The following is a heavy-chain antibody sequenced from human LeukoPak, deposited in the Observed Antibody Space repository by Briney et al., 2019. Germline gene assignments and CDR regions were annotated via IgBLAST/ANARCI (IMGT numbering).Heavy chain of an antibody. CDR2: VYSSGNT. CDR1: GDSISSGTYY. CDR3: ARGVGRSSSNWFGR. D-gene: IGHD6-6*01. Sequence: PSETLSLTCTVSGDSISSGTYYWSWIRQPAGKGLEWIVRVYSSGNTNYNPSLKSRVTISIDTSKNQFSLKLSSVTAADTAAYYCARGVGRSSSNWFGRWGQGTLVTVSS. V-gene: IGHV4-61*02. J-gene: IGHJ5*02.